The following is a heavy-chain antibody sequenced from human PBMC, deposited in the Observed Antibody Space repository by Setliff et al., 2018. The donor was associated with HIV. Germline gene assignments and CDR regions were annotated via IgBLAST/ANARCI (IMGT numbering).Heavy chain of an antibody. CDR2: ITGSGGNT. V-gene: IGHV3-23*01. J-gene: IGHJ4*02. CDR3: AKGHYDDWYYFDY. D-gene: IGHD4-17*01. CDR1: GFTFGGFA. Sequence: HPGGSLRLSCVPSGFTFGGFAMSWVRQAPGRGLEWVSAITGSGGNTYYADSVKGRFTISRDNSENTLYLQMNSLRADDTAMYYCAKGHYDDWYYFDYWGPGTLVTVSS.